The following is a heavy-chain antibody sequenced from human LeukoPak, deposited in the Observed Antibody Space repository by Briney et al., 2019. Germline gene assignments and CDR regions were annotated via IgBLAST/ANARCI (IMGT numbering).Heavy chain of an antibody. Sequence: GSLRLSCAASGFTFSDYWMTWVRQAPGKGLEWVANIKQDGSEKYYVDSVKGRFTISRDNAKNSLYLQMNSLRAEDTAVYYCARDLVDIVVVPAPDIWGQGTMVTVSS. J-gene: IGHJ3*02. V-gene: IGHV3-7*01. CDR1: GFTFSDYW. CDR2: IKQDGSEK. D-gene: IGHD2-2*03. CDR3: ARDLVDIVVVPAPDI.